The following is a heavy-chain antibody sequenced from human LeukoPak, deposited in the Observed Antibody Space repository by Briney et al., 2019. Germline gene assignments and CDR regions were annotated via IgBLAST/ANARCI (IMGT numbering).Heavy chain of an antibody. CDR2: INPNSGGT. CDR1: GYTFTGYY. CDR3: ARDKGWWLPDPLYYFDY. Sequence: ASVKVSCKASGYTFTGYYMHWVRQAPGQGLEWMGWINPNSGGTNYAQKFQGRVTMTRDTSISTAYMELSRLRTDDTAVYYCARDKGWWLPDPLYYFDYWGQGTLVTVFS. V-gene: IGHV1-2*02. D-gene: IGHD5-12*01. J-gene: IGHJ4*02.